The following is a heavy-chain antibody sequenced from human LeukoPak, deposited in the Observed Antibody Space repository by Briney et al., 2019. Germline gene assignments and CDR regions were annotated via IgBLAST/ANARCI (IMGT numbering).Heavy chain of an antibody. CDR1: GGSISSSSYY. Sequence: NASGTLSLTCTVSGGSISSSSYYWGWIRQPPGKGLEWIGEINHSGSTNYNPSLKSRVTISVDTSKNQFSLKLSSVTAADTAVYYCARLGRYPYWGQGTLVTVSS. V-gene: IGHV4-39*07. CDR2: INHSGST. CDR3: ARLGRYPY. D-gene: IGHD3-9*01. J-gene: IGHJ4*02.